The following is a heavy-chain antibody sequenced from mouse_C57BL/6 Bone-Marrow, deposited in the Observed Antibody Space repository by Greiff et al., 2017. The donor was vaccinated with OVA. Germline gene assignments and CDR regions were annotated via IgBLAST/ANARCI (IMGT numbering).Heavy chain of an antibody. CDR3: AKGDDYGKGYYAMDY. CDR2: ISSGSSTI. V-gene: IGHV5-17*01. Sequence: EVQRVESGGGLVKPGGSLKLSCAASGFTFSDYGMHWVRQAPEKGLEWVAYISSGSSTIYYADTVQGRFTISRDNAENTLFLQMTSLRSEDTAMYYGAKGDDYGKGYYAMDYWGQGTSVTVSS. J-gene: IGHJ4*01. CDR1: GFTFSDYG. D-gene: IGHD1-1*01.